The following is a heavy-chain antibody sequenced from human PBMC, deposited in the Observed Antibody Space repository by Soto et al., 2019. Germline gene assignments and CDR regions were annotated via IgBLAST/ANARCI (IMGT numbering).Heavy chain of an antibody. J-gene: IGHJ4*02. V-gene: IGHV4-59*08. D-gene: IGHD3-10*01. CDR2: IYYSGST. Sequence: TSETLSLPYTVSCGYISSYYWSWIRQPPGKGLEWIGYIYYSGSTNYNPSLKSRVTISVDTSKNQFSLKLNSMTAADTAVYYCARHNYGSGSTYFDYRVQGTLVTVSS. CDR1: CGYISSYY. CDR3: ARHNYGSGSTYFDY.